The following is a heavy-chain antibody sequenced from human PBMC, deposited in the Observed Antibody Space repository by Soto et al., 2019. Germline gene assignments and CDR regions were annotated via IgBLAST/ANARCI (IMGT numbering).Heavy chain of an antibody. CDR3: ARGSPSYHDRRAPLDY. CDR1: GYTFTSYD. J-gene: IGHJ4*02. Sequence: QVQLVQSGAEVKKPGASVKVSCKASGYTFTSYDINWVRQATGQGLEWMGWMNPNSGNTGYAQKFQGRVTMTRNTSISTAYMELSSLRSEDTAVYYCARGSPSYHDRRAPLDYWGQGTLVTVSS. V-gene: IGHV1-8*01. D-gene: IGHD3-22*01. CDR2: MNPNSGNT.